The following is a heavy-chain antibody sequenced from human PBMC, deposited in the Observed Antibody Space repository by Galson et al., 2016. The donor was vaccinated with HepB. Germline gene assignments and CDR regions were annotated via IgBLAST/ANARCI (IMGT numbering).Heavy chain of an antibody. CDR2: IRGSGDST. CDR3: AKFPDYGDYDYFDY. D-gene: IGHD4-17*01. Sequence: SLRLSCAASGFTFSNYAMSWVRQAPGKGLEWVSGIRGSGDSTYYVDSVKGRFTISRDNFKNTLYLQMNSLRAEDTAVYYCAKFPDYGDYDYFDYWGQGTLVTVSS. CDR1: GFTFSNYA. V-gene: IGHV3-23*01. J-gene: IGHJ4*02.